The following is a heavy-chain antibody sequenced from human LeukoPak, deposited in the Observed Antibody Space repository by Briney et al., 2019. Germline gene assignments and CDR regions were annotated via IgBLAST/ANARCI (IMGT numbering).Heavy chain of an antibody. CDR1: GFTFSSYA. Sequence: GGSLRLSCAASGFTFSSYAMSWVRQAPGKGLEWVSAISGSGGSTYYADSVKGRFTTSRDNSKNTLYLQMNSLRAEDTAVYYCAKWGLLWFGSYFDYWGQGTLVTVSS. J-gene: IGHJ4*02. CDR2: ISGSGGST. CDR3: AKWGLLWFGSYFDY. D-gene: IGHD3-10*01. V-gene: IGHV3-23*01.